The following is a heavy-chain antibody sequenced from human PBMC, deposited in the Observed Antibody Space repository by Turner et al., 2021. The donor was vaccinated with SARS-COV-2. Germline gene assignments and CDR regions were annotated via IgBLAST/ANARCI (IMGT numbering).Heavy chain of an antibody. J-gene: IGHJ6*02. CDR1: GGTFSSYA. V-gene: IGHV1-69*06. D-gene: IGHD5-18*01. Sequence: QVQLVQSGAEMKKPGASVKVSCKASGGTFSSYAISWVRQAPGQGLEWMGGIIPIFGTANYAQKFQGRVTITADKSTSTAYMELCSLRSEDTAVYYCAREGDTAMARYGLDVWGQGTTVTVSS. CDR2: IIPIFGTA. CDR3: AREGDTAMARYGLDV.